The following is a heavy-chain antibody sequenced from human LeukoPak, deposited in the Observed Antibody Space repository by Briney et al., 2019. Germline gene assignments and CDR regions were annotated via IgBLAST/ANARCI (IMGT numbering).Heavy chain of an antibody. V-gene: IGHV1-18*01. CDR3: ARDLRGYCSSTGCLPGGY. CDR2: ISAYNGNT. Sequence: GASVKVSCKASGYTFTSYGISWVRQAPGQGLEWMGWISAYNGNTNYAQKLQGRVTMTTDTSTSTAYMELRSLRSDDTAVYYCARDLRGYCSSTGCLPGGYWGQGTLVTVSS. D-gene: IGHD2-2*01. J-gene: IGHJ4*02. CDR1: GYTFTSYG.